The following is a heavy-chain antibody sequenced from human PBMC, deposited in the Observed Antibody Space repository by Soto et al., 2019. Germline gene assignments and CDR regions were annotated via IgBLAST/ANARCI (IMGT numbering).Heavy chain of an antibody. CDR2: ISESGAYT. V-gene: IGHV3-23*01. J-gene: IGHJ6*02. CDR1: QFSLSGSV. D-gene: IGHD6-6*01. Sequence: EVQLLESGGGLVQPGGSLRLSCTASQFSLSGSVIYWVRQAPGKGLEWVSAISESGAYTNYADSAKGRFTTSIDNSKNTVYLEMNSLRGDDTAIYFCAKLAVRLSYSGADFWGQGTTVTVSS. CDR3: AKLAVRLSYSGADF.